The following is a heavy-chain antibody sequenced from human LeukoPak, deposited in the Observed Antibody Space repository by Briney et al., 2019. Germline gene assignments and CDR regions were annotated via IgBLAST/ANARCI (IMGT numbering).Heavy chain of an antibody. D-gene: IGHD3-10*01. CDR3: ARVHQVRGVTIDY. CDR1: GYTFTGYY. Sequence: ASVKVSCMASGYTFTGYYMHWVRQAPGQGLEWMGWINPNSGGTNYAQKFQGRVTMTRDTSISTAYMELSRLRSDDTAVYYCARVHQVRGVTIDYWGQGTLVTVSS. CDR2: INPNSGGT. V-gene: IGHV1-2*02. J-gene: IGHJ4*02.